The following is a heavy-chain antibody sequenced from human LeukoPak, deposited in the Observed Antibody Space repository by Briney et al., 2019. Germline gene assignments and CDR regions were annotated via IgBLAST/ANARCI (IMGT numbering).Heavy chain of an antibody. J-gene: IGHJ4*02. CDR2: SRNKADSYTT. CDR3: TRHLFSD. Sequence: GGSLRLSCAASGFTISDHYMDWVRQAPGKGLEWVGRSRNKADSYTTYYAASVKGRFTMSRDDSKNSLYLQMNSLKAEDTAVYYCTRHLFSDWGQGTLVTVSS. D-gene: IGHD1-26*01. V-gene: IGHV3-72*01. CDR1: GFTISDHY.